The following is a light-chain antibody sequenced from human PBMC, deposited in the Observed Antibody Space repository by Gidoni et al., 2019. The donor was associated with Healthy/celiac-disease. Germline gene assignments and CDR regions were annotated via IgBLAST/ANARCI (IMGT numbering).Light chain of an antibody. CDR1: QGISSY. J-gene: IGKJ2*01. Sequence: IQLTQSPSSLSASVGDRVTITCRASQGISSYLAWYQQKPGKAPQLLIYAASTLQSGVPSRFSGSGTGTDFTLTISSLQPEDFATYYCQQLNSYSTFGQGTKLEIK. CDR3: QQLNSYST. V-gene: IGKV1-9*01. CDR2: AAS.